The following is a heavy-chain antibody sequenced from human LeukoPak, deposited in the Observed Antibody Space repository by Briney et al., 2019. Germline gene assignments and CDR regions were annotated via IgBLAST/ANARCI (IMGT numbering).Heavy chain of an antibody. V-gene: IGHV3-15*01. CDR2: IKSKTDGGTT. Sequence: GGSLRLSCAASGFTFSNAWMSWVRQAPGKGLEWVGRIKSKTDGGTTDYAAPVKGRFTISRDDSKNTLYLQMNSLKTEDTAVYYCTTDAAEPIFVEAFDIWGQGTMVTVSS. CDR1: GFTFSNAW. D-gene: IGHD1-26*01. J-gene: IGHJ3*02. CDR3: TTDAAEPIFVEAFDI.